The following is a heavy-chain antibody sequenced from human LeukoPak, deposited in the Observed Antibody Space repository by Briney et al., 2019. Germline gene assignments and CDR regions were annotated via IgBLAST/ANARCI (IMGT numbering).Heavy chain of an antibody. V-gene: IGHV5-51*01. CDR1: GYSFTSYW. Sequence: GESLKISCKGSGYSFTSYWIGWVRQMPGKGLEWMRIIYPGDSDTRYSPSFQGQVTISADKSISTAYLQWSSLKASDTAMYYCARQSPYCSSTSCYFDYWGQGTLVTVSS. D-gene: IGHD2-2*01. J-gene: IGHJ4*02. CDR3: ARQSPYCSSTSCYFDY. CDR2: IYPGDSDT.